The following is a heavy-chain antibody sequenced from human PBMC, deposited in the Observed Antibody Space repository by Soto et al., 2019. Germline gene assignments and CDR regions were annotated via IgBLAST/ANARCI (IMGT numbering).Heavy chain of an antibody. CDR2: INHSGST. CDR1: GGSFSGYY. Sequence: SETLSLTCAVYGGSFSGYYWSWIRQPPGKGLEWIGEINHSGSTNYNPSLKSRVTISVDTSKNQFSLKLSSVTAADTAVYYCARDKNSGYSYGFSNWFDPWGQGTLVTVSS. CDR3: ARDKNSGYSYGFSNWFDP. D-gene: IGHD5-18*01. J-gene: IGHJ5*02. V-gene: IGHV4-34*01.